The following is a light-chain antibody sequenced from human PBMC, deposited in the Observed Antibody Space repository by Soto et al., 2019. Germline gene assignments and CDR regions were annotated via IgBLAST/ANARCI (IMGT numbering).Light chain of an antibody. CDR3: HVWDSSSDHVV. Sequence: SYELTQPPSVSVAPGKTAKITCWGNNIGSKSVHWYQQKPGQAPVLVIYHDSARPSGIPERFSGSNSGNTATLTISRVEAGVEADYYCHVWDSSSDHVVFGGGPKVTVL. V-gene: IGLV3-21*04. CDR2: HDS. J-gene: IGLJ2*01. CDR1: NIGSKS.